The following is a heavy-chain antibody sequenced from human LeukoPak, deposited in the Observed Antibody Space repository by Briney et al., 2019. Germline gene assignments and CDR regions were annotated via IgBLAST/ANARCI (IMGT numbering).Heavy chain of an antibody. D-gene: IGHD1-26*01. Sequence: PSETLSLTCTVSGGSISSGDYYWSWIRQPPGKGLEWIGYIYYSGSTYYNPSLKSRVTISVDTSKNQFSLKLSSVTAADTAVYYCARHGGGSNDYAFDIWGQGTMVTVSS. J-gene: IGHJ3*02. CDR1: GGSISSGDYY. CDR3: ARHGGGSNDYAFDI. CDR2: IYYSGST. V-gene: IGHV4-30-4*01.